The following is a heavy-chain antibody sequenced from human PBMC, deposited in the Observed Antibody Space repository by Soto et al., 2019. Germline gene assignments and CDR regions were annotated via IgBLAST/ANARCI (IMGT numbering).Heavy chain of an antibody. CDR2: IYPADSDT. CDR1: GYSFTTDW. D-gene: IGHD3-22*01. CDR3: ARHHRDESSGRWYDP. Sequence: EVQLVQSGAEVKKPGESLKISCKGSGYSFTTDWIAWVRQMPGRGLEWMGIIYPADSDTRYSPSFQGQVTFSADKSISTAYLQWSSLKASDTAIYYCARHHRDESSGRWYDPWGQGTLVTVSS. J-gene: IGHJ5*02. V-gene: IGHV5-51*01.